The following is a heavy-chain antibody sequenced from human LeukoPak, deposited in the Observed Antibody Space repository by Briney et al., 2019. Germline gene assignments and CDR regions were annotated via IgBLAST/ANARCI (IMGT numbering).Heavy chain of an antibody. J-gene: IGHJ5*02. V-gene: IGHV4-59*12. Sequence: SETLSLTCTVSGGSISSYYWSWIRQPPRRGLEWIGYIYYSGSTNYNPSPKSRVTISVDTSKNQFSLKLSSVTAADTAVYYCASQGSRGYYNGKGFGPSGQGTLVTVSS. CDR3: ASQGSRGYYNGKGFGP. CDR2: IYYSGST. CDR1: GGSISSYY. D-gene: IGHD3-9*01.